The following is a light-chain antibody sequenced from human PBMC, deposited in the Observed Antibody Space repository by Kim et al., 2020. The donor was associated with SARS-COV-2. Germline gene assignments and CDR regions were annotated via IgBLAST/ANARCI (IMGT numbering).Light chain of an antibody. J-gene: IGKJ1*01. Sequence: DIVMTQSPDSLPVSLGERATISCKSSHIVLDSSNNNNYLAWYQQKPGQPPKLLIYWASTRDSGVPDRFSGGGSGTDFTLTISSLQAEDVALYYCQQYYSIPWTFGQGTKVDIK. CDR2: WAS. CDR1: HIVLDSSNNNNY. CDR3: QQYYSIPWT. V-gene: IGKV4-1*01.